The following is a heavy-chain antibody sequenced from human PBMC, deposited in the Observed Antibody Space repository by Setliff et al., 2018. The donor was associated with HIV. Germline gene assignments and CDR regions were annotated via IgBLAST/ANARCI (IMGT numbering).Heavy chain of an antibody. V-gene: IGHV4-59*12. J-gene: IGHJ3*02. CDR2: VSYSGST. CDR3: ARRSSSGWAFDI. D-gene: IGHD6-19*01. CDR1: GGSISTYY. Sequence: PSETLSLTCNVSGGSISTYYWSWIRQPPGKGLEWLGYVSYSGSTNFNPSLESRLAMSVDMSKNHFSLKLSSVTAVDTAVYYCARRSSSGWAFDIWGQGTMVTVSS.